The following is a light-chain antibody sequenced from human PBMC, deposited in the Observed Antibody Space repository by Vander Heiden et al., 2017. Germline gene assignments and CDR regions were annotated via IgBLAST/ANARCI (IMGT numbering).Light chain of an antibody. CDR3: LSYAGSNNFV. CDR2: EVT. Sequence: QSALTQPPSASGSPGQSVTVSCTGNSSGVGGYKDVSWYQQHPGKALKLMIDEVTKPPSGVPDRSSGSKSGNAASLTVSGLQAEDEADYYCLSYAGSNNFVFGGGTKLTVL. CDR1: SSGVGGYKD. V-gene: IGLV2-8*01. J-gene: IGLJ2*01.